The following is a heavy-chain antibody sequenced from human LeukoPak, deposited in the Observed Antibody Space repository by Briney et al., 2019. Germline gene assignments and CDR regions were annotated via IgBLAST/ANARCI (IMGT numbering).Heavy chain of an antibody. CDR1: GFTLSSYA. D-gene: IGHD1-26*01. J-gene: IGHJ4*02. Sequence: PGGSLTLSCAASGFTLSSYAMSWVRQGPGKGLEWVSDISAGGGSIYYADSVKGRFTISRDNSKHTLYLQMNSLRGEDTAVYYCAKDRWATENYYFEYWGQGTLVTVSS. V-gene: IGHV3-23*01. CDR2: ISAGGGSI. CDR3: AKDRWATENYYFEY.